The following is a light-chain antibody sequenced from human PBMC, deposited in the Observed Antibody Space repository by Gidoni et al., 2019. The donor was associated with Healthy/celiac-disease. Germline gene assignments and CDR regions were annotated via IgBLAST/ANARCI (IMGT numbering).Light chain of an antibody. CDR2: DVS. Sequence: QSALTQPASVSGSPGQSVTISCSGTTSDVGAYDYVSCYQQHPGKAPKLIIYDVSYRPSGVSNRFSASKSGNTASLTISGLQADDEADYYCCSYTSSDTLTYVFGSGTTVTVL. J-gene: IGLJ1*01. V-gene: IGLV2-14*03. CDR1: TSDVGAYDY. CDR3: CSYTSSDTLTYV.